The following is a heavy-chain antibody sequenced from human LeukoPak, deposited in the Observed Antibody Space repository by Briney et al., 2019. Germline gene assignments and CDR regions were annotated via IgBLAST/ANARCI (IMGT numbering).Heavy chain of an antibody. J-gene: IGHJ4*02. CDR2: INPNSGGT. CDR3: VLVSSWELPSGDY. Sequence: ASVTVSCKASGYTFTGYYMHWVRQAPGQGLEWMGWINPNSGGTNYAQKFQGRVTMTRDTSISTAYMELSRLRSDDTAVYYCVLVSSWELPSGDYWGQGTLVTVSS. D-gene: IGHD1-26*01. CDR1: GYTFTGYY. V-gene: IGHV1-2*02.